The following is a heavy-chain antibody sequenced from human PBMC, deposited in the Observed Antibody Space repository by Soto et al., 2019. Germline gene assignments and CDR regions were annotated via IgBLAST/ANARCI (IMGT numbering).Heavy chain of an antibody. CDR3: ARNGNVATTYYYYGMDV. V-gene: IGHV1-2*02. J-gene: IGHJ6*02. CDR2: INPNSGGT. D-gene: IGHD5-12*01. CDR1: GYTFTGYY. Sequence: QVQLVQSGAEVKKPGASVKVSCKASGYTFTGYYMHWVRQAPGQGLEWMGWINPNSGGTNYAQKFQGRVTMTRDTSISTAYMELSRLRSDDTAVYYCARNGNVATTYYYYGMDVWGQGTTVTVSS.